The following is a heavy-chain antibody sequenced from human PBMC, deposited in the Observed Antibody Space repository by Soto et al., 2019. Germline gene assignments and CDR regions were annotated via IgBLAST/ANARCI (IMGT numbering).Heavy chain of an antibody. CDR1: GGTFSKYT. V-gene: IGHV1-69*01. D-gene: IGHD5-12*01. J-gene: IGHJ2*01. CDR2: IIPIYGTA. CDR3: ARDRDGYNYWYFDL. Sequence: QVQLVQSGAEVKKPGSSVKVSCKASGGTFSKYTINWVRQAPGQGLEWMAGIIPIYGTANYAQKFQGRISVTVDESTTTAYMELRGLRSDDTAVYYCARDRDGYNYWYFDLWGRGSQITVSS.